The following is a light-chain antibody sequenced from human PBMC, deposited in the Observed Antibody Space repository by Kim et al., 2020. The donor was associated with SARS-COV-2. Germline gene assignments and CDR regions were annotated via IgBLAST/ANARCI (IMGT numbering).Light chain of an antibody. V-gene: IGKV3-20*01. J-gene: IGKJ1*01. CDR3: LQYGFLGWT. Sequence: EMVLTQSPATLPLSPGEAATLSCRATEDVIGNYLAWYQHRPGQSPRLLIYGASSRAIDIPDRFTGSGSGTDFTLTISSVDPEDFGVYYCLQYGFLGWTFGQGTKVDIK. CDR1: EDVIGNY. CDR2: GAS.